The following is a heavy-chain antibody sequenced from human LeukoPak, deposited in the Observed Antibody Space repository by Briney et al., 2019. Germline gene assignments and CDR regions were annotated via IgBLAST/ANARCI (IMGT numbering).Heavy chain of an antibody. V-gene: IGHV3-23*01. D-gene: IGHD3-22*01. CDR2: ISGSGGST. J-gene: IGHJ3*02. Sequence: GGSLRLSCAASGFTFSSYAMSWVRQAPGKGLEWVSAISGSGGSTYYADSVKGRFTISRDNSKNTLYLQMNSLRAEDTAVYYCAKDRQYYYDSSGYYYPDAFDIWGQGTMVTVSS. CDR1: GFTFSSYA. CDR3: AKDRQYYYDSSGYYYPDAFDI.